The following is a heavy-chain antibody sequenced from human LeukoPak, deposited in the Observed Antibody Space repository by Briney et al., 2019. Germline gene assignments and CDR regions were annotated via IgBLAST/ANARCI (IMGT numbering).Heavy chain of an antibody. J-gene: IGHJ3*02. Sequence: ASVKVSCKASAYTFTAYYMHFVRQAPGQGLEWMGWINPTTGGTNYARMFQGRVTMTRDTSISTAYMELSRLTSDDTALYYCARGGRTTSCCDDAFDIWGQGTMVSVSS. D-gene: IGHD2-2*01. CDR3: ARGGRTTSCCDDAFDI. V-gene: IGHV1-2*02. CDR2: INPTTGGT. CDR1: AYTFTAYY.